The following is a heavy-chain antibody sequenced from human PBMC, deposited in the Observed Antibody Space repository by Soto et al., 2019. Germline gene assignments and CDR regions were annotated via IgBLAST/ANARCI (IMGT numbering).Heavy chain of an antibody. V-gene: IGHV4-59*01. CDR3: ARGGNRYSNVASGVGGFDY. CDR1: GASISSSY. D-gene: IGHD5-12*01. J-gene: IGHJ4*02. Sequence: LSLTCTVSGASISSSYWSWIRQSPGEGLEWIGYVYHTGSTNYNPSLKSRVTISLDTSKSQFSLNLTSLTTADTAVYFCARGGNRYSNVASGVGGFDYWGQGSLVTVSS. CDR2: VYHTGST.